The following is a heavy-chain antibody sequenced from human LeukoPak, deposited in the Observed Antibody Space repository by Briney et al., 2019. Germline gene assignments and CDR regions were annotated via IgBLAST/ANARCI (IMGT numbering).Heavy chain of an antibody. J-gene: IGHJ5*02. CDR2: INHSGST. V-gene: IGHV4-34*01. CDR1: SGSFSGYY. CDR3: ARDPTLSCSSTSCYSGWFDP. Sequence: SETLSLTCAVYSGSFSGYYWSWIRQPPGKGLEWIGEINHSGSTNYNPSLKSRVTISVDTSKNQFSLKLSSVTAADTAVYYCARDPTLSCSSTSCYSGWFDPWGQGTLVTVSS. D-gene: IGHD2-2*01.